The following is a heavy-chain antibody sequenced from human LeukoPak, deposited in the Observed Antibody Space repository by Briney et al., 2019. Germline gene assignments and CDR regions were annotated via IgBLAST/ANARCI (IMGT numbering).Heavy chain of an antibody. J-gene: IGHJ4*02. CDR1: GYTFTSYA. D-gene: IGHD4-17*01. Sequence: GASVKVSCKASGYTFTSYAMHWVRQAPGQRLEWMGWINAGNGNTKYSQKFQGRVTITRDTSASTAYMELSSLRSEDTSVYYCARAIQYSDQTPRDFDYWGQGTLVTVSS. V-gene: IGHV1-3*01. CDR3: ARAIQYSDQTPRDFDY. CDR2: INAGNGNT.